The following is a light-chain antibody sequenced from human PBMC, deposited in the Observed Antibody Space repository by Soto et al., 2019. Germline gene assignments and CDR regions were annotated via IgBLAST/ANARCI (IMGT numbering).Light chain of an antibody. CDR1: SSDVGTYNL. CDR2: EVS. Sequence: QSVLTQPASVSGSPGQSITISCTGTSSDVGTYNLVSWYQHRPAKAPQLMIFEVSKRPSGVSNRFSGSKSGNTASLTISGLQAEDEADYYCCSYAGSSFYVFGTGTKVTVL. V-gene: IGLV2-23*02. J-gene: IGLJ1*01. CDR3: CSYAGSSFYV.